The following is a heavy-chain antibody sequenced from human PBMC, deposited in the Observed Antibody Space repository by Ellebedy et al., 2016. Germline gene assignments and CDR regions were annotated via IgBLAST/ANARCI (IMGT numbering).Heavy chain of an antibody. V-gene: IGHV4-59*01. Sequence: SETLSLTCTVSGGSISSYYWSWIRQPPGKGLEWIGYIYYSGSTNYNPSLKSRVTISVDTSKNQFSLRLSSVTAADTAVYYCARVNNWNRYYFDYWGQGTLVTVSS. CDR1: GGSISSYY. J-gene: IGHJ4*02. D-gene: IGHD1-20*01. CDR2: IYYSGST. CDR3: ARVNNWNRYYFDY.